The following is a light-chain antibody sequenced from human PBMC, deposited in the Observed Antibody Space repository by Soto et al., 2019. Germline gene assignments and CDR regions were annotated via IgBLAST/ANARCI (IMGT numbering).Light chain of an antibody. Sequence: DIQMTQSPSSLSASVGDRVTITYRASQGIRDALGWYQQKPGKAPKRLIYAASSLQSGVPSRFSGSGSGTEVTPTITTLPPDDFPTYYCVEHNSYPPTFGQGTKVEIK. CDR3: VEHNSYPPT. CDR1: QGIRDA. CDR2: AAS. J-gene: IGKJ1*01. V-gene: IGKV1-17*01.